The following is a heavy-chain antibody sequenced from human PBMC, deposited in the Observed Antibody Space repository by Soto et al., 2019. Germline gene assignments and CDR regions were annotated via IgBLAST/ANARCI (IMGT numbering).Heavy chain of an antibody. D-gene: IGHD2-8*01. CDR2: IYTIGST. J-gene: IGHJ6*02. V-gene: IGHV3-53*01. CDR3: AKTTNYYYSLDV. Sequence: EVQFVESGGGLIQPGGSLRLSCAASGFSVSSDYMSWVRQAPGKGLEWVAVIYTIGSTYYAGSVKGRFTISRDTSRNTLYLQMSTLRAEDTAVYFCAKTTNYYYSLDVWGQGTTVSVSS. CDR1: GFSVSSDY.